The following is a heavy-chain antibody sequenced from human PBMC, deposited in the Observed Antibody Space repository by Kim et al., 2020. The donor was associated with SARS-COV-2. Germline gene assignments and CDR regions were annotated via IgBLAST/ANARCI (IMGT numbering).Heavy chain of an antibody. J-gene: IGHJ4*02. D-gene: IGHD1-26*01. CDR3: AKGLIGWELGRPNDY. Sequence: DSVKGRFTISRDNSKNTLYLQMNSLRAEDTAVYYCAKGLIGWELGRPNDYWGQGTLVTVSS. V-gene: IGHV3-30*02.